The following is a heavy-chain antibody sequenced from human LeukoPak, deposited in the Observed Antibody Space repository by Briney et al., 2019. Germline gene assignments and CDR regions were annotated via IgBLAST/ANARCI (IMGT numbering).Heavy chain of an antibody. J-gene: IGHJ4*02. Sequence: GSSVKVSCKASGGTFSSYAISWVRQAPGQGLEWMGGIISIFGTANYAQKFQGRVTITTDESTSTAYMELSSLRSEDTAVYYCTTDDPGVGATDFDYWGQGTLVTVSS. D-gene: IGHD1-26*01. CDR1: GGTFSSYA. CDR3: TTDDPGVGATDFDY. V-gene: IGHV1-69*05. CDR2: IISIFGTA.